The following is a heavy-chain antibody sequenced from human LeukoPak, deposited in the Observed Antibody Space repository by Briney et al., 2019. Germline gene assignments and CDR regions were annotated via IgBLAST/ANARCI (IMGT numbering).Heavy chain of an antibody. J-gene: IGHJ5*02. Sequence: GGSLRLSCATSGFTFSNAWMNWVRQAPGKGLEWVGRIRSNSDGGAIDYAAPVKGRFTLSRDDSKTTLYLQMNSLQTEDTAVYYCATDFYDSTWGQGTLVTVSS. CDR2: IRSNSDGGAI. CDR1: GFTFSNAW. CDR3: ATDFYDST. V-gene: IGHV3-15*07. D-gene: IGHD3-22*01.